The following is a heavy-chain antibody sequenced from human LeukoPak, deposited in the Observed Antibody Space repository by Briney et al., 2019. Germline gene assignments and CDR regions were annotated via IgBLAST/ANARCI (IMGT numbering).Heavy chain of an antibody. CDR2: INPGSGGT. J-gene: IGHJ4*02. D-gene: IGHD6-13*01. CDR1: GYTFTGYY. V-gene: IGHV1-2*02. Sequence: ASVKVSCKASGYTFTGYYIHWVRQAPGQGLEWMGWINPGSGGTNYAQKFQGRVTMTRDTSISTAYMELNRLRSDDTAVYYCAKTGLGYSASDYWGQGTLVTVSS. CDR3: AKTGLGYSASDY.